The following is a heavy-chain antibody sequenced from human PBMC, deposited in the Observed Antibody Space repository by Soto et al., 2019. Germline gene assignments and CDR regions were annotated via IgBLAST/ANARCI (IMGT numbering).Heavy chain of an antibody. CDR1: GGSISSYY. D-gene: IGHD3-16*02. Sequence: SETLSLTCTVFGGSISSYYWSWIRQPPGKGLEWIGYIYYSGSTNYNPSLKSRVTISVDTSKNQFSLKLSSVTAADTAVYYCAREGYINWFAPWGQGTLVTVSS. V-gene: IGHV4-59*01. CDR2: IYYSGST. J-gene: IGHJ5*02. CDR3: AREGYINWFAP.